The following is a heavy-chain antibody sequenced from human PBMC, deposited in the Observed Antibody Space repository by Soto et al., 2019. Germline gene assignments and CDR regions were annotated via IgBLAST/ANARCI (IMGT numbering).Heavy chain of an antibody. CDR1: GFTFSSYG. CDR3: ANGIDSSGSTPSFDY. D-gene: IGHD3-22*01. J-gene: IGHJ4*02. CDR2: ISYDGSNK. V-gene: IGHV3-30*18. Sequence: GGSLRLSCAASGFTFSSYGMHWVRQAPGKGLEWVAVISYDGSNKYYADSVKGRFTISRDNSKNTLYLQMNSLRAEDTAVYYCANGIDSSGSTPSFDYWGQGTLVTVSS.